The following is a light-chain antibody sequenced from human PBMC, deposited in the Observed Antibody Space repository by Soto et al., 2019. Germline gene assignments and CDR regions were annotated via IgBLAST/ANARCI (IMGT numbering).Light chain of an antibody. J-gene: IGKJ4*01. V-gene: IGKV3D-15*01. CDR2: GAT. CDR1: QIINDN. Sequence: EVVMTQSPATLSVSPGERVTLFCWASQIINDNVAWYQQKPGQAPRLLMYGATTRATDIPARFSGGQSGTEFTLTISSLQSEDSAVYYCQQYHQWPPVTFGGGTKVEIK. CDR3: QQYHQWPPVT.